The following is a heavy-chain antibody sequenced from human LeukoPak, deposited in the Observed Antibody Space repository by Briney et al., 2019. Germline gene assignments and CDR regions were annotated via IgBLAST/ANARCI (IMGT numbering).Heavy chain of an antibody. V-gene: IGHV4-34*01. CDR3: ARMSSARGWFDP. D-gene: IGHD3-10*01. J-gene: IGHJ5*02. CDR2: INHSGST. CDR1: GVSFSDYY. Sequence: PAETLSLTCAVSGVSFSDYYWSWIRQPPGKGLEWIGEINHSGSTNYNPSLKSRVPISVDTSKNQFSLKLSPVNAADPAVYYCARMSSARGWFDPLGQGTLVTVSS.